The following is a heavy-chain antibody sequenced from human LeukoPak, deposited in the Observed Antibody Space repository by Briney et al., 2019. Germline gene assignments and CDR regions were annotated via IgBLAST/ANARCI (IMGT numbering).Heavy chain of an antibody. V-gene: IGHV3-11*01. J-gene: IGHJ3*02. CDR1: GFTFSDYY. D-gene: IGHD3-22*01. Sequence: GGSPRLSCAASGFTFSDYYMSWIRQAPGKGLEWVSSISSSGTGTYYADSVKGRLTISRDNANNSLYLQMNSLRAEDTAVFYCGRVRYDSSGYYYGARYAFDIWGRGTMVTVSS. CDR3: GRVRYDSSGYYYGARYAFDI. CDR2: ISSSGTGT.